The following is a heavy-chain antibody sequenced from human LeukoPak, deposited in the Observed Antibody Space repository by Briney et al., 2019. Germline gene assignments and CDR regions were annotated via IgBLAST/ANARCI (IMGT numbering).Heavy chain of an antibody. CDR3: ARVALTMIRGVIRQSYFDY. V-gene: IGHV3-53*01. CDR2: LYSGGST. Sequence: GGSLRLSCAASGFIVSRNYMSWVRQAPGKGLEWVSLLYSGGSTYYADSVKGLFTISRDNSNNPLYLQMNSLRAEDTAIYYCARVALTMIRGVIRQSYFDYWGQGTLVTVSS. J-gene: IGHJ4*02. D-gene: IGHD3-10*01. CDR1: GFIVSRNY.